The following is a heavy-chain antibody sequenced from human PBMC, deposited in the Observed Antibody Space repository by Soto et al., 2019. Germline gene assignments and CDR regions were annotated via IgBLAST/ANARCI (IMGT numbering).Heavy chain of an antibody. CDR2: IYYRGST. CDR1: GGSISSHY. CDR3: ARVGREASGMDV. D-gene: IGHD3-16*01. J-gene: IGHJ6*02. Sequence: SETLSLTCTVSGGSISSHYWSWVRQAPGKGLEWIGHIYYRGSTTYNPSLRSRSTISVDTSNNQFSLKLNSVTTADTAVYYCARVGREASGMDVWGQGTKVTVSS. V-gene: IGHV4-59*11.